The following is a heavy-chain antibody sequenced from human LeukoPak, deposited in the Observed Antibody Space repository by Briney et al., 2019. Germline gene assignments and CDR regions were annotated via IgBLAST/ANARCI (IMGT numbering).Heavy chain of an antibody. CDR2: IYYSGST. CDR3: ASYRLVPAAILDY. J-gene: IGHJ4*02. D-gene: IGHD2-2*01. CDR1: GGSISSGGYY. V-gene: IGHV4-31*03. Sequence: QPSETLSLTCTVSGGSISSGGYYWSWIRQHPGKGLEWIGYIYYSGSTYYNPSLKSRVTISVDTSKNQFSLKLSSVTAADTAVYYCASYRLVPAAILDYWGQGTLVTVSS.